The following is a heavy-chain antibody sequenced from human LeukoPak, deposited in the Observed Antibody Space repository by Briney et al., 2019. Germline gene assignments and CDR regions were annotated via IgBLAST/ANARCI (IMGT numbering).Heavy chain of an antibody. J-gene: IGHJ4*02. D-gene: IGHD6-13*01. Sequence: GASVKVSCKASGYTFTGYYMHWVRQAPGQGLEWMGWINPNSGGTNYAQKFQGRVTITRDTSISTAYMELSRLRSDDTAVYYCARDREIAAAGNPLHWGQGTLVTVSS. V-gene: IGHV1-2*02. CDR2: INPNSGGT. CDR1: GYTFTGYY. CDR3: ARDREIAAAGNPLH.